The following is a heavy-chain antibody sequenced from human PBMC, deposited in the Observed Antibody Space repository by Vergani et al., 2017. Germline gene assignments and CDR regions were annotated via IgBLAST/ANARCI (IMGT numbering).Heavy chain of an antibody. J-gene: IGHJ3*02. V-gene: IGHV3-11*01. Sequence: QVQLVESGGGLVKPGGSLRLSCAASGFTFSDYYMSWIRQAPGKGLEWVSYISSSGSTIYYADSVKGRFTISRDNAKNSLYLQMNSLRAEDTALYYCAKALYYDPRDAFDIWGQGTMVTVSS. CDR1: GFTFSDYY. D-gene: IGHD3-3*01. CDR2: ISSSGSTI. CDR3: AKALYYDPRDAFDI.